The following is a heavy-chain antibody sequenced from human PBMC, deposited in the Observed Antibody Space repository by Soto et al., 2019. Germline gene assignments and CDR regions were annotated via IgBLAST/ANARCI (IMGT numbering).Heavy chain of an antibody. CDR1: GGTFSSYA. J-gene: IGHJ3*02. V-gene: IGHV1-69*01. D-gene: IGHD2-21*02. CDR2: IIPIFGTA. CDR3: ARDLKAPTFVVVTANHAFDI. Sequence: QVQLVQSGAEVKKPGSSVKVSCKASGGTFSSYAISWVRQAPGQGLEWMGGIIPIFGTANYAQKFQGRVTLTADESTSTAYMELSSLRSEDTAVYYCARDLKAPTFVVVTANHAFDIWGQGTMVTVSS.